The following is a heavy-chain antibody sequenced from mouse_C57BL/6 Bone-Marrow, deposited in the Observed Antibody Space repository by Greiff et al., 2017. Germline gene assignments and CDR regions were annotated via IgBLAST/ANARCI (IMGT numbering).Heavy chain of an antibody. D-gene: IGHD1-1*01. Sequence: EVQLQESGGGLVQPGGSMKLSCVASGFTFSNYWMNWVRQSPEKGLEWVAQIRLKSDNYATHYAESVKGRFTISRDDSKSSVYLQMNNLRAEDTGIYYCTGPYYYGSSYSLFAYWGQGTLVTVSA. V-gene: IGHV6-3*01. CDR1: GFTFSNYW. CDR2: IRLKSDNYAT. CDR3: TGPYYYGSSYSLFAY. J-gene: IGHJ3*01.